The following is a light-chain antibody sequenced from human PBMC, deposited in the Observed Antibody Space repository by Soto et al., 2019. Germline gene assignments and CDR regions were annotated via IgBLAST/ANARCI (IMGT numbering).Light chain of an antibody. J-gene: IGLJ2*01. CDR1: NIGSKG. V-gene: IGLV3-21*04. CDR3: QVWYSGSAHVA. CDR2: SDT. Sequence: SYELTQPPSVSVAPGKTASISCGGNNIGSKGVHWYQQKPGQAPVLVIYSDTDLPPVIPERFSGSNSANLATLTISRVEAGDESDYYRQVWYSGSAHVAFGGGTKGTVL.